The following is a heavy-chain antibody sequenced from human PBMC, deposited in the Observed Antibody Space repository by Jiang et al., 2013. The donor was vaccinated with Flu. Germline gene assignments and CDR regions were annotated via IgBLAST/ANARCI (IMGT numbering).Heavy chain of an antibody. CDR2: IWYDGSNK. V-gene: IGHV3-33*01. Sequence: VQLLESGGGVVQPGRSLRLSCAASGFTFSSYGMHWVRQAPGKGLEWVAVIWYDGSNKYYADSVKGRFTISRDNSKNTLYLQMNSLRAEDTAVYYCARAGDYDYYYYGMDVWGQGTTVTVSS. J-gene: IGHJ6*02. D-gene: IGHD4-17*01. CDR1: GFTFSSYG. CDR3: ARAGDYDYYYYGMDV.